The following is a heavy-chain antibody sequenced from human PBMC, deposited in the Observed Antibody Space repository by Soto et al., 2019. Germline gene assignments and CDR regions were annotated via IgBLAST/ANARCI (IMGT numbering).Heavy chain of an antibody. J-gene: IGHJ4*02. Sequence: QVQLVQSGAEVKKPGSSVKVSCKASGGTFSSYTISWVRQAPGQGLEWMGRIIPILGIANYAQKFQGRVTITADKSTSTAYMELSSLRSEDTAVYYCAADYYDSSGYYYPFDYWGQGTLVTVSS. CDR2: IIPILGIA. CDR3: AADYYDSSGYYYPFDY. D-gene: IGHD3-22*01. CDR1: GGTFSSYT. V-gene: IGHV1-69*02.